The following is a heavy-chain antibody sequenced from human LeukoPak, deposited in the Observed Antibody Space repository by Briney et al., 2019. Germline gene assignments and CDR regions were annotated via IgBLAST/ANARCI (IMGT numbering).Heavy chain of an antibody. Sequence: GASVKVSCKASGGTFRSYAISWVRQAPGQGLEWMGGIIRIFGTANYAQKFQGRVTITADKSTSTAYMELSSLRSEDTAVYYCARASQQQPHGLGYWLLPYYYMDVWGKGTTVTVSS. CDR1: GGTFRSYA. CDR3: ARASQQQPHGLGYWLLPYYYMDV. V-gene: IGHV1-69*06. J-gene: IGHJ6*03. CDR2: IIRIFGTA. D-gene: IGHD3-22*01.